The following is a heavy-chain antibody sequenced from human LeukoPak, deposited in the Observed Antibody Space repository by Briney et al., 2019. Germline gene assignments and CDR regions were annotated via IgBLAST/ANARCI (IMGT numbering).Heavy chain of an antibody. Sequence: SDTLSLTCAVSGYSISSSNWWGWIRQPPGKGLEWIGYIYYSGSIYYNPSLKSRVTMSVDTSKNQFSLKLSSVTAADTAVYYCARAPLRFIVLTSWFDPWGQGTLVTVSS. J-gene: IGHJ5*02. V-gene: IGHV4-28*05. D-gene: IGHD2-8*01. CDR2: IYYSGSI. CDR1: GYSISSSNW. CDR3: ARAPLRFIVLTSWFDP.